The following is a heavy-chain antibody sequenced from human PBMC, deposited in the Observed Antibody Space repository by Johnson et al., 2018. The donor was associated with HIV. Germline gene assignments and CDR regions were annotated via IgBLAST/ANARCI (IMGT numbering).Heavy chain of an antibody. D-gene: IGHD3-22*01. CDR3: ARDSRKWAGVRFAFDI. CDR2: IRSKANSYAT. V-gene: IGHV3-73*01. CDR1: GFTFSGSA. Sequence: VQLVEFGGGVVQPGGSLKLSCAASGFTFSGSAMHWVRQASGKGLEWVGRIRSKANSYATAYAASVKGRFTISREDSKNRAYPQMNSTKTEDTAIYYCARDSRKWAGVRFAFDIWGQGTMVTLSS. J-gene: IGHJ3*02.